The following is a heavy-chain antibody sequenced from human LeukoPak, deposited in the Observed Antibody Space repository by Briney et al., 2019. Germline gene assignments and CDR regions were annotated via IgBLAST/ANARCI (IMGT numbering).Heavy chain of an antibody. CDR2: ISYDGSNK. CDR3: AKESGSRSYGAYFPH. V-gene: IGHV3-30*18. D-gene: IGHD6-13*01. J-gene: IGHJ1*01. CDR1: GFTFSSYG. Sequence: GRSLRLSCAASGFTFSSYGMHWVRQAPGKGLEWVALISYDGSNKYYADSVKGRFTISRDNSKSTLYLQMNSLRAEDTAVYYCAKESGSRSYGAYFPHWGQGTLVTVSS.